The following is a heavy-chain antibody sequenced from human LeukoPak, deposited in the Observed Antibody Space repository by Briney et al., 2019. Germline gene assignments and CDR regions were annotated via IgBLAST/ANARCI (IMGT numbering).Heavy chain of an antibody. Sequence: PSETLSLTCTVSGGSISSYYWSWIRQPPGKGLELIGYISYSGSTNYIPSLKSRVTMSLDTSKNQFSLKLSSVTAADTAVYYCARPETGTTLDYWGQGTLVTVSS. CDR3: ARPETGTTLDY. V-gene: IGHV4-59*08. CDR1: GGSISSYY. J-gene: IGHJ4*02. D-gene: IGHD1-7*01. CDR2: ISYSGST.